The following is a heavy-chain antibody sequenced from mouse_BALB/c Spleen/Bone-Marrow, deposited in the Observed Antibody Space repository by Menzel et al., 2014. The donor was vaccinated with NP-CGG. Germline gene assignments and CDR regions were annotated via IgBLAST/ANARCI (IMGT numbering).Heavy chain of an antibody. Sequence: EVKLEESGGGLVQPGGSLRLSCATSGFTFTDYYMNWVRQPPGKALEWLGFIRNKANGYTTEYSASVKSRFTISRDNSQNTLYLQMNTLRADDSATYYCARDKGRVFFDYWGQGTTLTVSS. CDR1: GFTFTDYY. CDR2: IRNKANGYTT. CDR3: ARDKGRVFFDY. J-gene: IGHJ2*01. V-gene: IGHV7-3*02.